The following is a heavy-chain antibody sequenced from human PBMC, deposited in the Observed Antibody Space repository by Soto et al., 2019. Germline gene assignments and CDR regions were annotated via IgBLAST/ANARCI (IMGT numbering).Heavy chain of an antibody. J-gene: IGHJ6*03. CDR2: INPSGGST. D-gene: IGHD2-2*01. V-gene: IGHV1-46*03. Sequence: ASVKVSCKASGYTFTSYYMHWVRQAPGQGLEWMGIINPSGGSTSYAQKFQGRVTMTRDTSTSTVYMELSSLRSEDTAVYYCARARTLGYCSSTSCYRVGYYYYYMDVWGKGTTVTVS. CDR1: GYTFTSYY. CDR3: ARARTLGYCSSTSCYRVGYYYYYMDV.